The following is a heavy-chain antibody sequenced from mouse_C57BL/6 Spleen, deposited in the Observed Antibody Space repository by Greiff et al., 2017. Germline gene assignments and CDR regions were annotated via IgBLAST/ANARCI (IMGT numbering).Heavy chain of an antibody. D-gene: IGHD1-1*01. V-gene: IGHV5-16*01. CDR1: GFTFSDYY. J-gene: IGHJ2*01. CDR3: ARSPYYYGSSPYYCDY. Sequence: EVKLVESEGGLVQPGSSMKLSCTASGFTFSDYYMAWVRQVPEKGLEWVANINYDGSSTYYLDSLKSRFIISRDNAKNILYLQMSSLKSEDTATYYCARSPYYYGSSPYYCDYWGQGTTLTVSS. CDR2: INYDGSST.